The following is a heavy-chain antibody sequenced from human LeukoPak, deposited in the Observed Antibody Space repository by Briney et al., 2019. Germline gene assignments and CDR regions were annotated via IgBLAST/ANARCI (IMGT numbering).Heavy chain of an antibody. D-gene: IGHD2-15*01. CDR1: GFTFSNYA. J-gene: IGHJ4*02. V-gene: IGHV3-7*01. CDR2: IKKTGSET. CDR3: AREDGYCSGGNCYSYFDS. Sequence: GGSLRLSCAASGFTFSNYAMIWVRQAPGKGLEWVAYIKKTGSETYYVDSVKGRFTITRDNTRNSLFLQMYSLRAEDTAVYFCAREDGYCSGGNCYSYFDSWGQGTLVTVSS.